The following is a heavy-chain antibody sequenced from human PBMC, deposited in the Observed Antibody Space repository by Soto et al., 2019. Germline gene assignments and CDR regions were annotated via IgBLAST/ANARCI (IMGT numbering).Heavy chain of an antibody. CDR2: INPNSGGT. CDR3: ARSTQRRDGYNGYYYYGMDV. Sequence: GASVKVSCKASGYTFTGYYMHWVRQAPGQGLEWMGWINPNSGGTNYAQKFQGRVTMTRDTSISTAYMELNRLRSDDTAVYYCARSTQRRDGYNGYYYYGMDVWGQGTTVTVSS. CDR1: GYTFTGYY. D-gene: IGHD5-12*01. V-gene: IGHV1-2*02. J-gene: IGHJ6*02.